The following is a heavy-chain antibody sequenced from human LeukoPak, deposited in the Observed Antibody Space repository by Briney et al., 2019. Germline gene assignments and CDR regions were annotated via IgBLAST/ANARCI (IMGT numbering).Heavy chain of an antibody. J-gene: IGHJ5*01. CDR2: INGDGSST. Sequence: TGGSLRLSCAASGFTFNTYWMHWVRQVPGKGLVWVSRINGDGSSTAYVDSVKDRFTISRDNAKNTVYLQMNSLRDEDTAVYYCAREKGSSNYDSWGQGTLVTVSS. CDR1: GFTFNTYW. V-gene: IGHV3-74*03. CDR3: AREKGSSNYDS. D-gene: IGHD4-11*01.